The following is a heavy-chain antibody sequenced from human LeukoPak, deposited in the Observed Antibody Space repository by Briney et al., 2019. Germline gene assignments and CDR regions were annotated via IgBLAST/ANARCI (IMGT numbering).Heavy chain of an antibody. CDR3: VRDFNWGFDY. V-gene: IGHV6-1*01. D-gene: IGHD7-27*01. Sequence: SQTLSLTCAISGNSVSSKSVSWSWIRQSPSGGLEFLGRTRYRSTWMTFYSLSVQSRMTINADTSRNHVSLRLNSVTPEDTALYYCVRDFNWGFDYWGQGTLVTVSS. CDR1: GNSVSSKSVS. CDR2: TRYRSTWMT. J-gene: IGHJ4*02.